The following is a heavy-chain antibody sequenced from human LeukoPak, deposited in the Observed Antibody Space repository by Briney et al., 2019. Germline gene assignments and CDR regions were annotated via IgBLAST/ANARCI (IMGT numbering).Heavy chain of an antibody. CDR3: ARDLKGYCSSTSCKPTLDY. D-gene: IGHD2-2*01. CDR2: INHSGST. CDR1: GGSFSGYY. V-gene: IGHV4-34*01. J-gene: IGHJ4*02. Sequence: SETLSLTCAVYGGSFSGYYWSWIRQPPGKGLEWIGEINHSGSTNYNPSLKSRVTISVDTSKNQFSLKLSSVTAADTAVYYCARDLKGYCSSTSCKPTLDYWGQGTLVTVSS.